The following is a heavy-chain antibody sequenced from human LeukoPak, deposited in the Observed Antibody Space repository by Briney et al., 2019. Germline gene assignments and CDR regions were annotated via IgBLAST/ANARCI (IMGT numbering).Heavy chain of an antibody. J-gene: IGHJ4*02. CDR3: ARETGDYAAAY. Sequence: ASVKVSCKASGYTFTDYYLHWVRQAPGQGLEWMGWINPNSGATNYAQKFQGRVTMTRDTSISTAYMELSRLTSDDTAVYYCARETGDYAAAYWGQGTLVTVSS. D-gene: IGHD3-9*01. CDR1: GYTFTDYY. V-gene: IGHV1-2*02. CDR2: INPNSGAT.